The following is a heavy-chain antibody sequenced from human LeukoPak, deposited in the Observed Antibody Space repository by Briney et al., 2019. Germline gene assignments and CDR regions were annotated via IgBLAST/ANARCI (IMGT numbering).Heavy chain of an antibody. CDR2: ISGTGTNT. V-gene: IGHV3-23*01. J-gene: IGHJ5*02. CDR1: GFAFSSHA. D-gene: IGHD2-8*01. CDR3: AKETGNGRTNWFDP. Sequence: GGSLTLSCAASGFAFSSHAMTWVRQAPGKGPEWVSTISGTGTNTYYTDSVKGRFTISRDKSTNTLYLQMNSLRVEDTAVYYCAKETGNGRTNWFDPWGQGTLVTVSS.